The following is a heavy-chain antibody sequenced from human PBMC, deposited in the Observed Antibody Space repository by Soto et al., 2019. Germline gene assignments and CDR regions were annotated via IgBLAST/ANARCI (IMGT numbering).Heavy chain of an antibody. CDR3: ATLGKARYSDRLLTKAYYYYGMDV. D-gene: IGHD3-9*01. V-gene: IGHV4-34*01. Sequence: PSETLSLTCAVYGGSFSGYYWSWIRQPPGKGLEWIGEINHSGSTNYNPSLKSRVTISVDTSKNQFSLKLSSVTAADTAVYYCATLGKARYSDRLLTKAYYYYGMDVWGQGTTATVSS. J-gene: IGHJ6*02. CDR1: GGSFSGYY. CDR2: INHSGST.